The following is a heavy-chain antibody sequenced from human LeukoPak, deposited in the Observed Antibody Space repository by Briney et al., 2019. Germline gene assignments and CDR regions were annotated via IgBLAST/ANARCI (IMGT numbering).Heavy chain of an antibody. CDR1: AGTFSSYA. CDR3: ARPRGYYGSGINARGVLDY. Sequence: SVKVSCKASAGTFSSYAISWVRQAPGQGLEWMGRIIPIFGTANYAQKFQGRVTITTDESTSTAYTELSSLRSEDTAVYYCARPRGYYGSGINARGVLDYWGQGTLVTVSS. V-gene: IGHV1-69*05. J-gene: IGHJ4*02. CDR2: IIPIFGTA. D-gene: IGHD3-10*01.